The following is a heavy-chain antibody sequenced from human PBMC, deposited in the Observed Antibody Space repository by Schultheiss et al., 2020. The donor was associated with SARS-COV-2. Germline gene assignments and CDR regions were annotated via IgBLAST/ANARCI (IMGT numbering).Heavy chain of an antibody. Sequence: SETLSLTCAVYGGSFSGYYWSWIRQPPGKGLEWIGEINHSGSTNYNPSLKSRVTISVDTSKNQFSLKLSSVTAADTAVYYCAGSGYRYGARWWGQGILVTVSS. CDR3: AGSGYRYGARW. J-gene: IGHJ4*02. D-gene: IGHD5-18*01. CDR2: INHSGST. V-gene: IGHV4-34*01. CDR1: GGSFSGYY.